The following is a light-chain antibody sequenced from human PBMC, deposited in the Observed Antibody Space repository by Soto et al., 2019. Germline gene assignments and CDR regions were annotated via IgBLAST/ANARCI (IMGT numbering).Light chain of an antibody. Sequence: EIVMTQSPATLSVSPGERATLSCRASQSVNTNLAWYQQKPGQAPRLLIYGASTRATGISVRFSGSGSGTEFTLTISSLQSEDFTVYYCQQYNNCPPLSFGGGTKVEIK. CDR3: QQYNNCPPLS. V-gene: IGKV3-15*01. J-gene: IGKJ4*01. CDR1: QSVNTN. CDR2: GAS.